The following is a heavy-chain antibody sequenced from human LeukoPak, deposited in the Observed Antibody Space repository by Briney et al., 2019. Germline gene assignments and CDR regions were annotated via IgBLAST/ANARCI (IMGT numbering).Heavy chain of an antibody. D-gene: IGHD6-19*01. CDR1: GFTFSSYS. CDR3: ARDCPRSGWYVSWGVDY. Sequence: GGSLRLSCAASGFTFSSYSMNWVRQAPGKGLEWVSYISSSSSTIYDADSVKGRFTISRDNAKNSLYLQMNSLRAEDTAVYYCARDCPRSGWYVSWGVDYWGQGTLVTVSS. CDR2: ISSSSSTI. J-gene: IGHJ4*02. V-gene: IGHV3-48*01.